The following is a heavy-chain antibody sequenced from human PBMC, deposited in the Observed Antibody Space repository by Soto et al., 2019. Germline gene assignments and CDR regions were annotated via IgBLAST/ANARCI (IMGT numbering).Heavy chain of an antibody. Sequence: SETLSLTCAVYGGSFSGYYWSWIRQPPGKGLEWIGEINHSGSTNYNPSLKSRVTISVDPSKNQFSLKLSSVTAADTAVYYCARLAPKDSSAKRGGMDVWGQGTTVTVSS. CDR2: INHSGST. D-gene: IGHD3-22*01. J-gene: IGHJ6*02. CDR3: ARLAPKDSSAKRGGMDV. V-gene: IGHV4-34*01. CDR1: GGSFSGYY.